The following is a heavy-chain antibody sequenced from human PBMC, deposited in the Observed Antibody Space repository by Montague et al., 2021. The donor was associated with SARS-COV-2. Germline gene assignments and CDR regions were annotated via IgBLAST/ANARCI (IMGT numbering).Heavy chain of an antibody. D-gene: IGHD3-10*01. J-gene: IGHJ5*02. CDR2: IDYGGSP. CDR1: GVSVSNRYTH. CDR3: ATYWQGGSGIGS. Sequence: SETLSLTCTVSGVSVSNRYTHWSWIRQSPGKGLEWIGHIDYGGSPNYSPSLHSRVTISLDTSKNQLSLRLNSATAADTAVYYCATYWQGGSGIGSWGQGTLVTVSS. V-gene: IGHV4-61*01.